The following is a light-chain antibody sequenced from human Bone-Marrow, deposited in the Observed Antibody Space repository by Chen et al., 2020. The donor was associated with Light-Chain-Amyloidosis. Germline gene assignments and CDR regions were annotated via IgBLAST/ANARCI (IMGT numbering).Light chain of an antibody. J-gene: IGKJ4*01. CDR2: GSS. Sequence: EIVLTQSPGTLSLSPGDGANLSCRASQTISSNYLTWYQQKFGQAPRLLIYGSSRRATGLPDRFTGSGSGTDFTLTINRLEPEDFAMYYCQQYGTSPLTFGGGTKVEIK. V-gene: IGKV3-20*01. CDR3: QQYGTSPLT. CDR1: QTISSNY.